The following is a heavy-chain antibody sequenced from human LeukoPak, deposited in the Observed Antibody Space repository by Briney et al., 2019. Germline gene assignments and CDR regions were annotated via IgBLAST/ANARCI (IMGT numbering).Heavy chain of an antibody. J-gene: IGHJ6*02. V-gene: IGHV3-21*01. Sequence: PGRSLRLSCAASGFTFSSYSMNWVRQAPRKGLEWVSSISSSSSYIYYADSVKGRFTISRDNAKNSLYLQMNSLRAEDTAVYYCAVALEPPGYYYGMDVWGQGTTVTVSS. CDR1: GFTFSSYS. D-gene: IGHD1-1*01. CDR3: AVALEPPGYYYGMDV. CDR2: ISSSSSYI.